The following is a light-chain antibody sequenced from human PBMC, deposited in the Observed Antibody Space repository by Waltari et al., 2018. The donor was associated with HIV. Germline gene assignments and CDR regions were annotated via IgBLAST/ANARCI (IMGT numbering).Light chain of an antibody. CDR1: QS. CDR2: GAS. Sequence: EIVLTQSPGTLSLSPGERATLSCRASQSAWYQQKPGQAPRLLIYGASSRATGIPDRFSGSGSGTDFTLTISRLEPEDFAVYYCQQYGSSPITFGQGTRLEIK. J-gene: IGKJ5*01. CDR3: QQYGSSPIT. V-gene: IGKV3-20*01.